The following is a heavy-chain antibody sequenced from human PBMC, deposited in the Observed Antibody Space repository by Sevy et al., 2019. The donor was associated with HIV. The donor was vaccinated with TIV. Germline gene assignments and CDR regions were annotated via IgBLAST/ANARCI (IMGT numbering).Heavy chain of an antibody. CDR3: ANLSEDFNI. CDR1: GGPFSGYY. J-gene: IGHJ3*02. V-gene: IGHV4-34*01. CDR2: INESGST. D-gene: IGHD3-3*01. Sequence: SETLSLTCAVYGGPFSGYYWSWIRQPPGRGLEWIGEINESGSTKYIPSLKSRLIISVDTSRKQFYLQLTPVTAADTAVYYCANLSEDFNIWGQGTMVTVSS.